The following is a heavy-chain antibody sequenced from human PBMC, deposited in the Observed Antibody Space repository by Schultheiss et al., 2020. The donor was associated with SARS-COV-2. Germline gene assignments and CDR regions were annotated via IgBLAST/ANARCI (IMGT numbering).Heavy chain of an antibody. V-gene: IGHV2-5*02. CDR2: IYWDDDK. J-gene: IGHJ4*02. CDR3: AHRRRDGYNWGPFDY. CDR1: GFSLSTSGVG. D-gene: IGHD5-24*01. Sequence: SGPTLVKPTQTLTLTCTFSGFSLSTSGVGVGWIRQPPGKALEWLALIYWDDDKRYSPSLKSRLTITKDTSKNQVVLTMTNMDPVDTATYYRAHRRRDGYNWGPFDYWGQGTLVTVSS.